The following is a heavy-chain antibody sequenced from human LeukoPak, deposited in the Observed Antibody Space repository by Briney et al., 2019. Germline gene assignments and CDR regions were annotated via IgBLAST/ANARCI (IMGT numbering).Heavy chain of an antibody. CDR3: ARDGIAAAGTHIDY. Sequence: PGGSLRLSCEASGFIFSDYYMSWIRQAPGKGLEWVSYISASSGYTKYADSVKGRFTISRDNAKNSLYLQMNSLRAEDTAVYYCARDGIAAAGTHIDYWGQGTLVTVSS. CDR1: GFIFSDYY. J-gene: IGHJ4*02. D-gene: IGHD6-13*01. V-gene: IGHV3-11*06. CDR2: ISASSGYT.